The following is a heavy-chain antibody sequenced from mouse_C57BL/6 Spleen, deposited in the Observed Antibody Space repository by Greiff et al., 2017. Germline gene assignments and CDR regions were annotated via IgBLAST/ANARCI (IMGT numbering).Heavy chain of an antibody. CDR2: ISSGSSTI. CDR3: ARPGFYGSRYFDV. CDR1: GFTFSDYG. Sequence: EVMLVESGGGLVKPGGSLKLSCAASGFTFSDYGMHWVRQAPEKGLEWVAYISSGSSTIYYADTVKGRFTISRDNAKNTLFLHMTSLRSEDTAMYYCARPGFYGSRYFDVWGTGTTVTVSS. J-gene: IGHJ1*03. V-gene: IGHV5-17*01. D-gene: IGHD1-1*01.